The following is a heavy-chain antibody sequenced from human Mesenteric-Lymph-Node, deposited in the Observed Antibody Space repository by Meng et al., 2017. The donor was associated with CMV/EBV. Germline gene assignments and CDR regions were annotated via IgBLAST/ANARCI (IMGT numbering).Heavy chain of an antibody. CDR3: AGGDLSY. V-gene: IGHV3-7*04. J-gene: IGHJ4*02. CDR1: GFTFSSYE. D-gene: IGHD3-3*01. CDR2: IKQDGSEK. Sequence: GGSLRLSCAASGFTFSSYEMNWVRQAPGKGLEWVANIKQDGSEKYYVDSVKGRFTISRDNAKNSLYLQMNSLRAEDTAVYYCAGGDLSYWGQGTLVTVSS.